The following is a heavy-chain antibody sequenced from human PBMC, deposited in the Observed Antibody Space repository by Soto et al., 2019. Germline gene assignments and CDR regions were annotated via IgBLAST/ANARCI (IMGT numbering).Heavy chain of an antibody. D-gene: IGHD6-19*01. J-gene: IGHJ6*02. CDR2: ISYDGSNK. CDR3: AREGGSGWDTGYYYGMDV. CDR1: GFTFSSYA. V-gene: IGHV3-30-3*01. Sequence: QVQLVESGGGVVQPGRSLRLSCAASGFTFSSYAMHWVRQAPGKGLEWVAVISYDGSNKYYADSVKGRFTISRDNSKNTLYLQMNSLRAEDTAVYYCAREGGSGWDTGYYYGMDVWGQGTTVTVSS.